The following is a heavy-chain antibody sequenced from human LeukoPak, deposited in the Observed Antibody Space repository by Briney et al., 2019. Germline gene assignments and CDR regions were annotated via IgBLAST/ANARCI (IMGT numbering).Heavy chain of an antibody. D-gene: IGHD3-10*01. V-gene: IGHV4-38-2*02. J-gene: IGHJ4*02. Sequence: SETXSLTCTVSGYSISSGYYWGWIRQPPGXGLGWIGSIYHSGNTYYNPSLKSRVTISVDTSKNQFSLKLSSVTAADTAVYYCARGGRQYGSGSSFDYWGQGTLVTVSS. CDR2: IYHSGNT. CDR3: ARGGRQYGSGSSFDY. CDR1: GYSISSGYY.